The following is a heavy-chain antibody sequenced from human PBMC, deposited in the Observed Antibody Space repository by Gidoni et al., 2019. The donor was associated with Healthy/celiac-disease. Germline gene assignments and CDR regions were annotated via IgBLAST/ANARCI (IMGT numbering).Heavy chain of an antibody. Sequence: QVQLQESGPGLVKPSETLSLTCTVSGGSISSYYWSWIRQPPGKGLEWIGYIHYSGSTNYNPSLKSRVTISVDTSKNQFSLKLSSVTAADTAVYYCARLGGVRGMFVDYWGQGTLVTVSS. V-gene: IGHV4-59*08. D-gene: IGHD3-10*01. CDR2: IHYSGST. J-gene: IGHJ4*02. CDR1: GGSISSYY. CDR3: ARLGGVRGMFVDY.